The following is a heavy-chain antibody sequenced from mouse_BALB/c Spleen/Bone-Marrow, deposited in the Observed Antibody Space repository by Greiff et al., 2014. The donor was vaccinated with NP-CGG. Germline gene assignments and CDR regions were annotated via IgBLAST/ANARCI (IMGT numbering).Heavy chain of an antibody. J-gene: IGHJ4*01. Sequence: EVQLQQSGAELVRSGASVKLSCTASGFNIKDYYIHWVKQRPEQGLEWIGWIDPENDDTEYAPKFQGKATMTADTSSNTAYLQLSSLTSVDTAVYYGSDGNFYALDYWGQGTSVTVSS. V-gene: IGHV14-4*02. CDR1: GFNIKDYY. D-gene: IGHD2-1*01. CDR2: IDPENDDT. CDR3: SDGNFYALDY.